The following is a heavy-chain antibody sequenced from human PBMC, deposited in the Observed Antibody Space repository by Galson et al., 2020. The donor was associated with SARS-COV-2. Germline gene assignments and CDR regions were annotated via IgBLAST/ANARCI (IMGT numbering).Heavy chain of an antibody. D-gene: IGHD3-10*01. CDR1: GFSLGTSGMC. J-gene: IGHJ3*02. Sequence: SGPTLVKPTQTLTLTCAFSGFSLGTSGMCISWIRQPPGKALEWLALIDWDDDKYYSTSLRTRLNIYMDTSKNQVVLTMRNVDPVDTATYYCARMSENYYKDAFDIWGQGTMVTV. CDR3: ARMSENYYKDAFDI. CDR2: IDWDDDK. V-gene: IGHV2-70*13.